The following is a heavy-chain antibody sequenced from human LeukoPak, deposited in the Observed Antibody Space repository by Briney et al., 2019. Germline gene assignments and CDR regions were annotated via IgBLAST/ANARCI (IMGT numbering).Heavy chain of an antibody. D-gene: IGHD2-15*01. J-gene: IGHJ4*02. CDR3: ARGGSASPSYFDL. Sequence: GGSLRLSCAASEFMFSSVGMSWVRQAPGKGLEWVSSISSGSDHPHYSDSVKGRMTVSRDNAKKSLYLQMDSLRVEDTAVYYCARGGSASPSYFDLWGRGPPVTVSS. V-gene: IGHV3-21*01. CDR2: ISSGSDHP. CDR1: EFMFSSVG.